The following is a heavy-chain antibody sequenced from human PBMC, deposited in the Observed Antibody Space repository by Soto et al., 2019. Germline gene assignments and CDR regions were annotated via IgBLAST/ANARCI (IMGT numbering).Heavy chain of an antibody. V-gene: IGHV3-15*01. CDR1: GFTFSNAW. D-gene: IGHD3-22*01. J-gene: IGHJ3*02. CDR2: IKSKTDGGTT. Sequence: GESLKISCAASGFTFSNAWMSWVRQAPGKGLEWVGRIKSKTDGGTTDYAAPVKGRFTISRDDSKNTLYLQMNSLKTEDTAVYYCTTESKSQYYYDSSANRAFDIWGQGTMVTVSS. CDR3: TTESKSQYYYDSSANRAFDI.